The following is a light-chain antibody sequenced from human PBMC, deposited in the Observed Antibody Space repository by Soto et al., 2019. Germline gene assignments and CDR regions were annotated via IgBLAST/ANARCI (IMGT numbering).Light chain of an antibody. CDR1: SSDVGGYNY. Sequence: QSALTQPRSVSGSPGQSVTISCTGTSSDVGGYNYVSWYQQHPGKGPKLMIYDDSKRPSGVPDRFSGSKSGNTASLTISGLQAEDEADYYCCSYAGSYTVIFGGGTKLTVL. CDR3: CSYAGSYTVI. V-gene: IGLV2-11*01. CDR2: DDS. J-gene: IGLJ2*01.